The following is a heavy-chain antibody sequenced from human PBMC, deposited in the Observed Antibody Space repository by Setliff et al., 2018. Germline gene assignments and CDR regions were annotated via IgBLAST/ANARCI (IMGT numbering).Heavy chain of an antibody. V-gene: IGHV4-31*11. CDR2: IYYSGST. CDR3: ARVPRFTDTRNAFDI. CDR1: GGSISSGGYY. D-gene: IGHD5-18*01. Sequence: SETLSLTCAVSGGSISSGGYYWSWIRQHPGKGLEWIGYIYYSGSTYYNPSLKSRVTISVDTSKNQFSLKLSSVTAADTAVYYCARVPRFTDTRNAFDIWGQGTMVTVSS. J-gene: IGHJ3*02.